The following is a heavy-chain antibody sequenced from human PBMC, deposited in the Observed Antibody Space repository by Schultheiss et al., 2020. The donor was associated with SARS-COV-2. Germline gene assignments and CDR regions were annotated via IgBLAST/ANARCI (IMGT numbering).Heavy chain of an antibody. D-gene: IGHD6-13*01. V-gene: IGHV2-70*12. CDR1: GFSLSTSGMC. Sequence: SGPTLVKPTQTLTLTCTFSGFSLSTSGMCVSWIRQPPGKALEWLALIDWDDDKYYSTSLKTRLTISKDTSKNQVVLTVTNMDPVDTATYYCAHDSIAAARNGMDVWGQGTTVTVSS. CDR2: IDWDDDK. J-gene: IGHJ6*02. CDR3: AHDSIAAARNGMDV.